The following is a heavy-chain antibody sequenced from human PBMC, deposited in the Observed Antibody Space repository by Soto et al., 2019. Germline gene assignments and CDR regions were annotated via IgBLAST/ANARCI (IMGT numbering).Heavy chain of an antibody. J-gene: IGHJ4*02. Sequence: QVQLQQWGAGLLKPSETLSLTCAVYGGSFSGYYWSWIRQPPGKGLEWIGEINHSGSTNYNPSLKSRVTISVDTSKNQFSLKLSSVTDADTAVYYCARGRFWSGYFDYWGQGTLVTVSS. CDR1: GGSFSGYY. CDR2: INHSGST. CDR3: ARGRFWSGYFDY. D-gene: IGHD3-3*01. V-gene: IGHV4-34*01.